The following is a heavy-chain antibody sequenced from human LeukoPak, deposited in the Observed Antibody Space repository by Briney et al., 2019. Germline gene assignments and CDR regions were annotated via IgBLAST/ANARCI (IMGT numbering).Heavy chain of an antibody. Sequence: SETLSLTCSVSSYSINSNYYWGWIRQSPGKGLEWIGSIYHTGSTYYNPSLKSRVTISLDASNKQFSLRLSSVTAADTAVYYCARSDGYGLVGIWGQGTMVTVSS. D-gene: IGHD3-10*01. CDR1: SYSINSNYY. J-gene: IGHJ3*02. CDR2: IYHTGST. CDR3: ARSDGYGLVGI. V-gene: IGHV4-38-2*01.